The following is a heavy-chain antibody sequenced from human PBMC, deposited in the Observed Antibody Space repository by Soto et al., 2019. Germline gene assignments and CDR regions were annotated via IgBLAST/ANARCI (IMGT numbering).Heavy chain of an antibody. D-gene: IGHD6-13*01. Sequence: ASRKGSCDASGYAFNNHCFSRGRQAPGQVLEWMGWISPYNGNTKSSQNFQGRVTLTTDTSTSTAYMELRSLGSDDTAIYYCARGQIVSEVAAALHYFYAMDDSRPVSAVT. CDR1: GYAFNNHC. CDR3: ARGQIVSEVAAALHYFYAMDD. V-gene: IGHV1-18*04. J-gene: IGHJ6*02. CDR2: ISPYNGNT.